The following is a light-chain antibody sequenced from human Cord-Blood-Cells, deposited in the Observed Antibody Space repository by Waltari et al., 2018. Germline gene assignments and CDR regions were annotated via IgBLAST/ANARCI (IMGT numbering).Light chain of an antibody. J-gene: IGLJ3*02. CDR3: QSADSSSTNWV. CDR2: KDS. Sequence: SYELTQPPSVSVSPGQTARITCSGDALPKQYAYWYQQKPGQAPVLVIYKDSERPSGIPERFSGSSSETTVTLTISGVQAEDEADSYGQSADSSSTNWVFGGGTKLTVL. CDR1: ALPKQY. V-gene: IGLV3-25*03.